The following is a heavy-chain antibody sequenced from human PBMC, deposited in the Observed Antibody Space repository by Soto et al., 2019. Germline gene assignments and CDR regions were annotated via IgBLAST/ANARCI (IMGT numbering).Heavy chain of an antibody. CDR3: ARESYGSGSYDGMDV. V-gene: IGHV4-59*01. CDR2: IYYSGST. CDR1: GASISTYY. J-gene: IGHJ6*02. Sequence: PSETLSLTCTVSGASISTYYWSWIRQPPGKGLEWIGYIYYSGSTNYNPSLKSRVTISVDTSKNQFSLKLSSVTAADTAVYYCARESYGSGSYDGMDVWGQGTTVTVS. D-gene: IGHD3-10*01.